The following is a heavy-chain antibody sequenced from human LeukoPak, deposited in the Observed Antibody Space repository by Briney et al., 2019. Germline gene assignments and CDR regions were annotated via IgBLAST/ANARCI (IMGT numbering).Heavy chain of an antibody. Sequence: GGSLRLSCAASGFTFSSYSMNWVRQAPGKGLGWVSSISSSSYIYYADSVKGRFTISRDNAKNSLYLQMNSLRAEDTAVYYCARDFMSYFDYWGQGTLVTVSS. D-gene: IGHD3-10*02. J-gene: IGHJ4*02. CDR2: ISSSSYI. CDR3: ARDFMSYFDY. CDR1: GFTFSSYS. V-gene: IGHV3-21*01.